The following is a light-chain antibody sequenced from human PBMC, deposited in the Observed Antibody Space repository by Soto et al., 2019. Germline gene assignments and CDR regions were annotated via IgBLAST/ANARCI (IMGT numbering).Light chain of an antibody. V-gene: IGLV7-46*01. Sequence: QAVVTQEPSLTVSPGGPVTLTCGSSTGAVTNGHYPYWFQQKPGQAPRTLIYDTTNRHSWTPARFSGSLLGGKAALTLSGAQLEDEAEYYCLLSYNGPYVFGTGTKVTVL. CDR2: DTT. CDR3: LLSYNGPYV. CDR1: TGAVTNGHY. J-gene: IGLJ1*01.